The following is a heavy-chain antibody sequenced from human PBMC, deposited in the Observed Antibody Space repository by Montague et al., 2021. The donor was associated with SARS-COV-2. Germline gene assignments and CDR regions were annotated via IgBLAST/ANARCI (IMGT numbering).Heavy chain of an antibody. D-gene: IGHD3-9*01. CDR2: XXWGDYK. J-gene: IGHJ4*02. Sequence: PALVKPTQTLTLTCNFSGFSLSTSGMRASWIRQPPGNALEWLARXXWGDYKFYSTSLKPRLTISKDPSKNQVVLTMTNMDPVDTATYYCARSYYDILTAYYTTFDYWGQATLVTVSS. CDR3: ARSYYDILTAYYTTFDY. V-gene: IGHV2-70*04. CDR1: GFSLSTSGMR.